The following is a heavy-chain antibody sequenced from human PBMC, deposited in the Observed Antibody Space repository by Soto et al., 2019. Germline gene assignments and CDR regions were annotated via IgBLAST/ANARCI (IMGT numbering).Heavy chain of an antibody. J-gene: IGHJ4*02. CDR1: GGSISSSSYY. CDR3: ARRHDYGDLY. CDR2: IYYSGST. V-gene: IGHV4-39*01. Sequence: QLQLQESGPGLVKPSETLSLTCTVSGGSISSSSYYWGWIRQPPGKGLEWIGSIYYSGSTHYNPSLKSRVTISVDTSKNQFSLKLSSVTAADTAVYYCARRHDYGDLYWGQGTLVTVSS. D-gene: IGHD4-17*01.